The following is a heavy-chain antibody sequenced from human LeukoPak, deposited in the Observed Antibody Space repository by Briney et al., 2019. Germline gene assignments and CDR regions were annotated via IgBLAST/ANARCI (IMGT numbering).Heavy chain of an antibody. D-gene: IGHD1-1*01. V-gene: IGHV3-33*08. J-gene: IGHJ4*02. CDR1: GFTFSSYS. CDR2: IRYDGSNK. Sequence: GRSLRLSCAASGFTFSSYSMNWVRQAPGKGLEWVAFIRYDGSNKYYADSVKGRFTISRDNSKNTLYLQMNSLRAEDTAVYYCARGGTTFEHWGQGALVTVSS. CDR3: ARGGTTFEH.